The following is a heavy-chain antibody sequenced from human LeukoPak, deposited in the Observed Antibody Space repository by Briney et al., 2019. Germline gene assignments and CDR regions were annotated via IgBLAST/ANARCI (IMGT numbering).Heavy chain of an antibody. CDR3: ARHYYYTDY. Sequence: PGGSLRLSCAASGFTFSSYRMNWVRQAPGKGLEWVSYISSSSSTIYYADSVKGRFTISRDNAKNSLYPQMNSLRAEDTAVYYCARHYYYTDYWGQGTLVTVSS. J-gene: IGHJ4*02. D-gene: IGHD3-10*01. CDR1: GFTFSSYR. CDR2: ISSSSSTI. V-gene: IGHV3-48*01.